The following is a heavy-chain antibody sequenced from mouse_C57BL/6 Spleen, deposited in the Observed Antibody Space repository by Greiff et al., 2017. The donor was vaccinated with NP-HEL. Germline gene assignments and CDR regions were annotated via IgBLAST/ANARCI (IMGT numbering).Heavy chain of an antibody. J-gene: IGHJ4*01. D-gene: IGHD2-1*01. Sequence: EVMLVESGGDLVKPGGSLKLSCAASGFTFSSYGMSWVRQTPDKRLEWVATISSGGSYTYYPDSVKGRFTISRDNAKNTLYLQMSSLKSEDTAMYYCARPHGNYEAMDYWGQGTSVTVSS. CDR3: ARPHGNYEAMDY. V-gene: IGHV5-6*02. CDR1: GFTFSSYG. CDR2: ISSGGSYT.